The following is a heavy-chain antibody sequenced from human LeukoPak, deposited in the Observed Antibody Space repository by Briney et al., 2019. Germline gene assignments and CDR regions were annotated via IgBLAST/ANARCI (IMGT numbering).Heavy chain of an antibody. CDR1: GFSFSSYG. Sequence: PGRSLRLSCAASGFSFSSYGMHWVRQAPGKGLEWVAVISYDGSNKYYADSVKGRFTISRNNSKNTLYLQMNSLRAEDTAIYYCAQDRDFGGYFDYWGQGTLVTVSS. J-gene: IGHJ4*02. V-gene: IGHV3-30*18. D-gene: IGHD4-23*01. CDR3: AQDRDFGGYFDY. CDR2: ISYDGSNK.